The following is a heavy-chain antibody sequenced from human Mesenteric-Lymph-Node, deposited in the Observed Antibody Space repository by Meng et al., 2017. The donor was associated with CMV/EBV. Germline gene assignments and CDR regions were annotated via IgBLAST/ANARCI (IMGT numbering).Heavy chain of an antibody. V-gene: IGHV3-30*04. J-gene: IGHJ1*01. D-gene: IGHD6-19*01. CDR2: ISSDGSNK. CDR3: ARDHSGSGWQGYVQH. CDR1: GCDCSRDA. Sequence: GCDCSRDARNWGSQGPGKGLEWVAGISSDGSNKYYADSVKGRFTISRDKSKNTLSLQMNSLRVDDTAVYYCARDHSGSGWQGYVQHWGQGTLVTVSS.